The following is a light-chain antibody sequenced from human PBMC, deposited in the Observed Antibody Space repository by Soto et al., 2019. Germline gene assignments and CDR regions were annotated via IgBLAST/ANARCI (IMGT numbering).Light chain of an antibody. Sequence: EIAMTQSPATLSVSPGERATLSCRASQSVSSNLAWYQQKPGQAPRLLIHGASTRATGMPARFSGSGSGTEFTLTISSLQSEDFAVYYCQQYNNWPRTFGQGTKVDIK. V-gene: IGKV3-15*01. CDR1: QSVSSN. CDR3: QQYNNWPRT. CDR2: GAS. J-gene: IGKJ1*01.